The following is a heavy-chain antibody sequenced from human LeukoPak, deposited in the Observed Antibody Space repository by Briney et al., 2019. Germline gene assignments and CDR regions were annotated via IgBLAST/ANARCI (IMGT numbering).Heavy chain of an antibody. CDR1: GYTFTSSD. V-gene: IGHV1-8*01. CDR2: MNPNIGNT. CDR3: ARGLKGYYGSGSYNLSYYYYRDV. Sequence: ASGKLSCTAVGYTFTSSDINWGRQSTGQRRGGWGWMNPNIGNTGYAQKFQGRVTMTTNTSISTAYMELSSLRSEDTAVYYCARGLKGYYGSGSYNLSYYYYRDVWGKGTTVTISS. J-gene: IGHJ6*03. D-gene: IGHD3-10*01.